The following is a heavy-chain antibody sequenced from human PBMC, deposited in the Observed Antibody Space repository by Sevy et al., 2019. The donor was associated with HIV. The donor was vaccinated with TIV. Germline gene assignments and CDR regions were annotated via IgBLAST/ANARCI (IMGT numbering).Heavy chain of an antibody. V-gene: IGHV3-33*01. CDR1: GFTFRSFS. J-gene: IGHJ5*01. CDR3: ARDAARVIVPTAGFDS. D-gene: IGHD1-1*01. CDR2: KWQDGRTE. Sequence: GGSLRLSCVASGFTFRSFSMHWVRQAPGKGLEWVAAKWQDGRTERYADSVQGRFTISRENSKKTLFMLMNSLRDEATAIYNCARDAARVIVPTAGFDSWGQGTLVTVSS.